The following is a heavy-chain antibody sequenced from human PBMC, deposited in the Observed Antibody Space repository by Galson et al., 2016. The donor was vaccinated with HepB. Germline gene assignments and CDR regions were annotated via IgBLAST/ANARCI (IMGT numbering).Heavy chain of an antibody. Sequence: QSGAEVKKPGESLKISCEGSGYSFSNYWIGWVRQMPGKGLEWMGIIFPDDSDTRYSPSFQGQVTISADKSISTAYVHSSNLKASDTAMYYCATVTKAGANAFDFWGQGTMVTVSS. CDR2: IFPDDSDT. D-gene: IGHD4-17*01. CDR3: ATVTKAGANAFDF. CDR1: GYSFSNYW. J-gene: IGHJ3*01. V-gene: IGHV5-51*01.